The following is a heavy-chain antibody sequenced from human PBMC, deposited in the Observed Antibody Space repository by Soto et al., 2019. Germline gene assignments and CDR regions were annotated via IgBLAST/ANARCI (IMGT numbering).Heavy chain of an antibody. Sequence: SETLSLTCTVSGGSVSSGSYYWSWIRQPPGKGLEWIGYIYYSGSTNYNPSLKSRVTISVDTSKNQFSLKLSSVTAADTAVYYCARVVQPYYDFWSGSPIEFDYWGQGTLVTVSS. J-gene: IGHJ4*02. CDR1: GGSVSSGSYY. CDR2: IYYSGST. CDR3: ARVVQPYYDFWSGSPIEFDY. D-gene: IGHD3-3*01. V-gene: IGHV4-61*01.